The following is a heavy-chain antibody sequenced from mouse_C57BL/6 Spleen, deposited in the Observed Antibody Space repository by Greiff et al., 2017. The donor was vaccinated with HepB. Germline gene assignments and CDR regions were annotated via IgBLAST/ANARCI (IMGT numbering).Heavy chain of an antibody. J-gene: IGHJ4*01. CDR3: ARGSAMDY. Sequence: QVQLQQSGPELVKPGASVKISCKASGYAFSSYWMNWVKQRPGKGLEWIGRIYPGDGDTTYNGKFKGKATLTADKSTSTAYMQLSSLTSEDCAVYFCARGSAMDYWGQGTSVTVSS. V-gene: IGHV1-82*01. CDR1: GYAFSSYW. CDR2: IYPGDGDT.